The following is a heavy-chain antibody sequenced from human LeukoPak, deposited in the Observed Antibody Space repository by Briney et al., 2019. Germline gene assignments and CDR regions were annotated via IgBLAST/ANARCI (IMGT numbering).Heavy chain of an antibody. CDR2: INHSGST. J-gene: IGHJ4*02. D-gene: IGHD3-3*01. Sequence: PSETLSLTCAVYGGSFSGYYWSWLRQPPGKGLEWIGEINHSGSTNYNPSLKSRVTISVDTSKNQFSLKLSSVTAADTAVYYCAGSTIFGVVFGRVRTRAPVDYWGQGTLVTVSS. CDR3: AGSTIFGVVFGRVRTRAPVDY. V-gene: IGHV4-34*01. CDR1: GGSFSGYY.